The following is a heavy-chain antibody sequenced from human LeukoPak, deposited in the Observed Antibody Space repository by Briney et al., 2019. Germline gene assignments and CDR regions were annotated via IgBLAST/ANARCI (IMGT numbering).Heavy chain of an antibody. D-gene: IGHD2-2*01. Sequence: GGSLRLSCAASGFTFSDYAMNWVRQAPGKGLVWVSCIHSDGSSTSYADSVKGRFTISRGNAKNTLYLQMNSLRAEDTAVYYCARSNCSSTSCPYYFDYWGQGTLVTVSS. CDR1: GFTFSDYA. CDR3: ARSNCSSTSCPYYFDY. V-gene: IGHV3-74*01. J-gene: IGHJ4*02. CDR2: IHSDGSST.